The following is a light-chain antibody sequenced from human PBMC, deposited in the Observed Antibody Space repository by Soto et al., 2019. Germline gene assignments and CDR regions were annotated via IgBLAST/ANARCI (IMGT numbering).Light chain of an antibody. J-gene: IGKJ4*01. CDR3: QQRTSWPPDLT. Sequence: EIVLTQSPATLSLSPGERASLSCRASQSVSNSLAWYQQKPGQAPRLLIYDASIRATGIPARFSGSGSGTDFTLTISSLEPEDFAVYYCQQRTSWPPDLTFGGGTRVDIK. CDR1: QSVSNS. V-gene: IGKV3-11*01. CDR2: DAS.